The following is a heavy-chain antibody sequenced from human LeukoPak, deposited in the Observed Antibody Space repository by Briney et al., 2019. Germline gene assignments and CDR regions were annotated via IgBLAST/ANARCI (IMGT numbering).Heavy chain of an antibody. CDR3: ARERTSMVRGGHFDY. CDR2: ILYSGST. J-gene: IGHJ4*02. V-gene: IGHV4-59*01. D-gene: IGHD3-10*01. Sequence: VKPSETLSLTCSVSGGSISAYSWSWIRQPPGKGLEWIGYILYSGSTNYNPSLKSRATISVDTSKNQFSLKLSSVTAADTAVYYCARERTSMVRGGHFDYWGQGTLVTVSS. CDR1: GGSISAYS.